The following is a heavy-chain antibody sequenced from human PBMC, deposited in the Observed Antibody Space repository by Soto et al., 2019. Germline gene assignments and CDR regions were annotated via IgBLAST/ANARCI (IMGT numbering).Heavy chain of an antibody. D-gene: IGHD6-13*01. J-gene: IGHJ3*02. Sequence: SVKVSCKASGFTFTSSAVQWVRQARGQRLEWIGWIVVGSGNTNYAQKFQERVTITRDMSTSTAYMELSSLRSEDTAVYYCAAGSSSWYDDAFDIGGQGTMVTVSS. CDR2: IVVGSGNT. CDR1: GFTFTSSA. V-gene: IGHV1-58*01. CDR3: AAGSSSWYDDAFDI.